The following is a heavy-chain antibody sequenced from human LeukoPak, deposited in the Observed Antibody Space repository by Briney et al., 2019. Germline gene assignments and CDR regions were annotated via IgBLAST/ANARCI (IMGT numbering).Heavy chain of an antibody. D-gene: IGHD3-22*01. CDR1: GFSFKRYG. V-gene: IGHV3-23*01. Sequence: GGTLRLSCAASGFSFKRYGMSWVRQAPGQGLEWVSAISGSGGSTYYADSVKGRFTISRDNSKNTLYLQMNSLRAEDTAVYYCAKDPTTMIVVVITGAFDIWGQGTMVTVSS. CDR3: AKDPTTMIVVVITGAFDI. J-gene: IGHJ3*02. CDR2: ISGSGGST.